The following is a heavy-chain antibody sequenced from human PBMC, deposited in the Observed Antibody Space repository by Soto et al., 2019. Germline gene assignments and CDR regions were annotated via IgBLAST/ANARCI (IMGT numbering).Heavy chain of an antibody. D-gene: IGHD3-3*01. CDR2: IIPVFGLA. Sequence: GASVKVSCKTSGGSLNNYAINWVRQAPVQGLEWLGTIIPVFGLANYAQKFQARVTLTADKSTSTAYMELRSLRSEDTAVYYCARLWNGYLLRAEDYYYYGMDVWGQGTTVTVSS. J-gene: IGHJ6*02. CDR1: GGSLNNYA. V-gene: IGHV1-69*04. CDR3: ARLWNGYLLRAEDYYYYGMDV.